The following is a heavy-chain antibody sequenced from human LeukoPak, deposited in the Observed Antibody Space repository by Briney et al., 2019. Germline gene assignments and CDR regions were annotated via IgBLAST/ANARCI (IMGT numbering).Heavy chain of an antibody. Sequence: SETLSLTCTVSGGSISSSSYYWGWIRQPPGKGLEWIGSIYYSGSTYYNPSLKCRITISVDTSKNQYSLKLSSVTAADTAVYYCARRRSFSYSGSSVFDYWGQGTLVTVSS. D-gene: IGHD6-6*01. CDR2: IYYSGST. CDR3: ARRRSFSYSGSSVFDY. V-gene: IGHV4-39*01. CDR1: GGSISSSSYY. J-gene: IGHJ4*02.